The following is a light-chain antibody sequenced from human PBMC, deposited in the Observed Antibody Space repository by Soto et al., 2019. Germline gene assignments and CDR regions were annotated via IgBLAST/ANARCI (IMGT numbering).Light chain of an antibody. CDR1: QSVSSN. J-gene: IGKJ4*01. V-gene: IGKV3-15*01. CDR2: SAS. Sequence: IVMTQSPATLSVSPGERATLSCRASQSVSSNLTWYQQKPGQAPRLLIYSASTRATGIPARFSGSGSGTEFTLTISSMQSEDFAVYYRQQYHNLPPRVTFGGGTKVEIK. CDR3: QQYHNLPPRVT.